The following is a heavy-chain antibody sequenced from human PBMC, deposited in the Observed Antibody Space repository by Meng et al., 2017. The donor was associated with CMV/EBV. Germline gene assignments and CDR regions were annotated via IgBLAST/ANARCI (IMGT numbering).Heavy chain of an antibody. CDR1: GGTSNTYA. Sequence: QVQLVHSGAEVKKPGSSVTVSCKASGGTSNTYAITWVRQAPGQGLEWMGRIIPVLGIAIYAQKFQGRVIITADKSTSTAYMELSSLRSEDTAMYYCTRNGFPEGGYYFDYWGQGTLVTVSS. CDR3: TRNGFPEGGYYFDY. J-gene: IGHJ4*02. V-gene: IGHV1-69*04. D-gene: IGHD2-15*01. CDR2: IIPVLGIA.